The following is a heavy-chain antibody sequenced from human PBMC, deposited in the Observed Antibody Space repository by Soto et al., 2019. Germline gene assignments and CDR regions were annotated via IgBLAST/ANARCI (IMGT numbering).Heavy chain of an antibody. V-gene: IGHV1-3*01. J-gene: IGHJ5*02. Sequence: GASVKVSCKASGYTFTSYAMHWVRQAPGQRLEWMGWINANNGSTKYSQKFQGRVTITRDTSVSTAYMELSRLRSDDTAVYYCARGRGIAAPKRYNWFDPWGQGTLVTVSS. CDR1: GYTFTSYA. CDR2: INANNGST. CDR3: ARGRGIAAPKRYNWFDP. D-gene: IGHD6-13*01.